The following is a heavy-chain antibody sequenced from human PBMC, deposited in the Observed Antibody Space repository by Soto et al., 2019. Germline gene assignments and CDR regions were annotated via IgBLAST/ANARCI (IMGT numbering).Heavy chain of an antibody. V-gene: IGHV1-8*01. Sequence: ASVKVSCKASGYTFTSYDINWVRQATGQGLEWMGWMNPNSGNTGYAQKFQGRVTMTRNTSISTAYMELSSLRSEDTAVYYCARGLVYYFWSGPPHPADSGMDVWGQGTTVTVSS. CDR1: GYTFTSYD. J-gene: IGHJ6*02. CDR2: MNPNSGNT. CDR3: ARGLVYYFWSGPPHPADSGMDV. D-gene: IGHD3-3*01.